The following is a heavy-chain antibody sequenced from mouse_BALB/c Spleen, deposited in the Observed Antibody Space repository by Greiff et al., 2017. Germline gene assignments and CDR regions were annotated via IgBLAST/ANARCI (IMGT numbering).Heavy chain of an antibody. CDR1: GYTFTSYW. D-gene: IGHD2-12*01. CDR3: ARSWGRRGYAMDY. Sequence: QVQLKESGAELAKPGASVKMSCKASGYTFTSYWMHWVKQRPGQGLEWIGYINPSTGYTEYNQKFKDKATLTADKSSSTAYMQLSSLTSEDSAVYYCARSWGRRGYAMDYWGQGTSVTVSS. V-gene: IGHV1-7*01. CDR2: INPSTGYT. J-gene: IGHJ4*01.